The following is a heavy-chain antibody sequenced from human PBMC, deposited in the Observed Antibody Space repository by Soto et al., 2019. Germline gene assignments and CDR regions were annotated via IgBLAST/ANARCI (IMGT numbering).Heavy chain of an antibody. CDR1: GGSISNSNYY. V-gene: IGHV4-39*01. D-gene: IGHD2-15*01. J-gene: IGHJ4*02. Sequence: QLQLQESGPGLVKPSETLSLTCTVSGGSISNSNYYWGWIRQPPGKGLEWIGSLYYSGNTYYNPSLTSRLTISVDTSSNQFSLYLSSLTAADTAVYYCARHPRWQGMFMDYWGQGTLVTVSS. CDR3: ARHPRWQGMFMDY. CDR2: LYYSGNT.